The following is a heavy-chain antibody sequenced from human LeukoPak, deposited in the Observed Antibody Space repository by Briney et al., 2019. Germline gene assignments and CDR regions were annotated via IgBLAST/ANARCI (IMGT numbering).Heavy chain of an antibody. CDR2: INPNDGDT. V-gene: IGHV1-2*02. D-gene: IGHD2-2*01. J-gene: IGHJ4*02. CDR1: GYTFTDYY. Sequence: ASVKVSCKASGYTFTDYYMHWVRQAPGQGWEWMGCINPNDGDTNYAHEFQGRGTMTRDTAIGTAHMEVRRLRSDDTALYYCARANFLDCSSSTSLFDNWGEGTLVTVSS. CDR3: ARANFLDCSSSTSLFDN.